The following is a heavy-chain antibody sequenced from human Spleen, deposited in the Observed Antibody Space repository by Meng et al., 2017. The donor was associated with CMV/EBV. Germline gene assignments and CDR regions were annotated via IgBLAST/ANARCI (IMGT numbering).Heavy chain of an antibody. CDR2: IYYSGST. CDR3: AKTGPGSRSSFDY. D-gene: IGHD1-1*01. Sequence: GSLRLSCTVSGGSVSSGSYYWSWIRQPPGKGLEWIGYIYYSGSTNYNPSLKSRVTISVDTSKNQFSLKLSSVTAADTAVYYCAKTGPGSRSSFDYWGQGTLVTVSS. J-gene: IGHJ4*02. CDR1: GGSVSSGSYY. V-gene: IGHV4-61*01.